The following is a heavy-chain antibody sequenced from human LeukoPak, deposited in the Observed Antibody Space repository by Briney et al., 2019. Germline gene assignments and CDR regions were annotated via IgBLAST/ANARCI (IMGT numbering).Heavy chain of an antibody. CDR1: GYTFTGYY. Sequence: VASVKVSCKASGYTFTGYYMHWVRQAPGQGLEWMGWINPNSGGTNYAQKFQGRVIMTRDTSISTAYMELSRLRSDDTAVYYCATVAGIRGWFDPWGQGTLVTVSS. V-gene: IGHV1-2*02. CDR3: ATVAGIRGWFDP. CDR2: INPNSGGT. J-gene: IGHJ5*02. D-gene: IGHD5-18*01.